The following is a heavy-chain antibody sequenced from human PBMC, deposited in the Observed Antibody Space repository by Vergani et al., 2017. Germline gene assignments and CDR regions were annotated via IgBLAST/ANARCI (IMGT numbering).Heavy chain of an antibody. CDR2: ISGSGGST. CDR1: GFTFSSYA. CDR3: AKDPGLRIVGAMADY. J-gene: IGHJ4*02. Sequence: EVQLLESGGGLVQPGGSLRLSCAASGFTFSSYAMSWVRQAQGKGLEWVSAISGSGGSTYYADSVKGRFTISGDNSKTTLYLQMNSLRAEDTAVYYCAKDPGLRIVGAMADYWGQGTLVTVSS. V-gene: IGHV3-23*01. D-gene: IGHD1-26*01.